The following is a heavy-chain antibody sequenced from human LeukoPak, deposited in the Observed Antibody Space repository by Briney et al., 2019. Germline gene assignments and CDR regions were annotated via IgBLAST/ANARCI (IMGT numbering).Heavy chain of an antibody. CDR2: INHRGSA. D-gene: IGHD6-19*01. J-gene: IGHJ6*03. Sequence: SETLSLTCAVYGGSFSGHYWTWIRQSPGKALEWVGDINHRGSAHYAPSLRSRVNISVDTANNQFSLRLNAVTAADTAVYYCARGVVAGSLGDYYYYMDAWGKGTTVTVSS. CDR1: GGSFSGHY. CDR3: ARGVVAGSLGDYYYYMDA. V-gene: IGHV4-34*01.